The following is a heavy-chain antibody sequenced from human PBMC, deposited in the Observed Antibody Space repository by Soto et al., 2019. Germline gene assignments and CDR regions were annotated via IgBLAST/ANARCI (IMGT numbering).Heavy chain of an antibody. V-gene: IGHV4-59*01. Sequence: PSETLSLTCTVSGGSISSYYWSWIRQPPGKGLEWIGYIYYSGSTNYNPSLKSRVTISVDTSNNHSSLNLSSVTAADTVVYYCARDQVPAALLGWLDPWGQGTLVTVSS. J-gene: IGHJ5*01. CDR3: ARDQVPAALLGWLDP. D-gene: IGHD2-2*01. CDR1: GGSISSYY. CDR2: IYYSGST.